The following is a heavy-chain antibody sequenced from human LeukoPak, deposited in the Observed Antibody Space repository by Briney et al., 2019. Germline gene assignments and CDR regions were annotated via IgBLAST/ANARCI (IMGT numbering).Heavy chain of an antibody. J-gene: IGHJ4*02. CDR3: ATRYGVAAADFDY. CDR1: GYTLTELS. D-gene: IGHD6-13*01. CDR2: FDPEDGET. Sequence: ASVKVSCEVSGYTLTELSMHWVRQAPGKGLEWMGGFDPEDGETIYAQKFQGRVTMAEETSTDTAYMELSSMRSEDTAVYYCATRYGVAAADFDYWGQGTLVTVSS. V-gene: IGHV1-24*01.